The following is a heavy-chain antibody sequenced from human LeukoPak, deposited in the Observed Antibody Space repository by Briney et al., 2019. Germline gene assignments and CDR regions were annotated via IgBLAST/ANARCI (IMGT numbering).Heavy chain of an antibody. CDR3: AKDRGSFTYYFDY. Sequence: PGRSLRLSCAASGFTFSSYGMHWVRQAPGKGLEWVAFIWNDGTNIYYVDSVKGRFSISRDNSKNTLYLQMNSLRAEDTAIYYCAKDRGSFTYYFDYWGQGTLVTVSS. CDR2: IWNDGTNI. V-gene: IGHV3-30*02. J-gene: IGHJ4*02. D-gene: IGHD1-26*01. CDR1: GFTFSSYG.